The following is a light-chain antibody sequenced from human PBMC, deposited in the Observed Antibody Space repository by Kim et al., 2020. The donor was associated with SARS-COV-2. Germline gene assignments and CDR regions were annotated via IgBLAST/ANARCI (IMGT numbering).Light chain of an antibody. J-gene: IGLJ2*01. Sequence: VAPGQTAKIPCSGDKVGDRDVSWYQQKPGQSPVLIIYQDRKRSSGIPGRFSGSNSGNRATLTITETQSVDEADYSCQTWDNGVVIFGGGTKLTVL. V-gene: IGLV3-1*01. CDR2: QDR. CDR3: QTWDNGVVI. CDR1: KVGDRD.